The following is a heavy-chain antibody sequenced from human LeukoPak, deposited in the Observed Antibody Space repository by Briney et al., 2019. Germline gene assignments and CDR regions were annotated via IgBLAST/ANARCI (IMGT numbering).Heavy chain of an antibody. CDR1: GFTFSSYA. J-gene: IGHJ4*02. D-gene: IGHD2-15*01. CDR3: AKGGYCSGGSCYDDY. CDR2: ISGSGGST. Sequence: GGSLRLSCAASGFTFSSYAMNWVRQAPGKGLEWVSAISGSGGSTYYADSVKGRFTISRDNSKNTLYLQMNSLRAEDTALYYCAKGGYCSGGSCYDDYWGQGTLVTVSS. V-gene: IGHV3-23*01.